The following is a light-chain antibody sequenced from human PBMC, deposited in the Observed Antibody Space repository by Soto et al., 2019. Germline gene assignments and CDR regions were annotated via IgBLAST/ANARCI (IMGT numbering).Light chain of an antibody. CDR2: GAS. CDR3: QQYGTSPFT. J-gene: IGKJ3*01. CDR1: QSVAYTY. V-gene: IGKV3-20*01. Sequence: EIVLTQSPATLSLSPGERATLSCRASQSVAYTYLAWCQQKPGQAPRLLIYGASNRATGIPGRFSGSGSGAAFTLTISRLEPEDFAAYYCQQYGTSPFTFGPGTKVDIK.